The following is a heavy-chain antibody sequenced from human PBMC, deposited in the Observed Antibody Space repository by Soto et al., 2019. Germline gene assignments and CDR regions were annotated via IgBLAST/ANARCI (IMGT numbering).Heavy chain of an antibody. CDR2: TYYRSKWYH. V-gene: IGHV6-1*01. J-gene: IGHJ5*02. Sequence: SQTLSLTCAISGDSVSSNSAAWNWIRQSPSRGLEWPGRTYYRSKWYHDYALSVKSRITINPDTSKNQFSLQLNSVTPEDTAVYYCAEERTYSSGWYGVWFDPWGQGTLVTVSS. D-gene: IGHD6-19*01. CDR1: GDSVSSNSAA. CDR3: AEERTYSSGWYGVWFDP.